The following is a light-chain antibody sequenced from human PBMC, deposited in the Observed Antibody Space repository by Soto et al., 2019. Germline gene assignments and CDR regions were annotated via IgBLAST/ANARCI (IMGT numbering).Light chain of an antibody. J-gene: IGKJ1*01. CDR3: QQYETFSGT. CDR1: QSVSRW. CDR2: DAS. Sequence: IERTQSPSTLSPSVGDTVTVTCRASQSVSRWLAWYQQKPGEAPKLLSYDASALPRGVPSRFSGSGSGTKFTLTIASLKPDDFATYYCQQYETFSGTFGPGTKVDIK. V-gene: IGKV1-5*01.